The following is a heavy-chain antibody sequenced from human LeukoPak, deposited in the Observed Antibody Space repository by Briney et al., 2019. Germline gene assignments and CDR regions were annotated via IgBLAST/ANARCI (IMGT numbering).Heavy chain of an antibody. J-gene: IGHJ6*03. CDR3: ARVSVYCSSTSCYKIRGKFYYYYYMDV. Sequence: SETLSLTCAVYGGSFSGYYWSWIRQPPGKGLEWIGEINQSGSTNYNPSLKSRVNISVDTSKNQFSLKLSSLTAADTAVYYCARVSVYCSSTSCYKIRGKFYYYYYMDVWGKGTTVTVSS. D-gene: IGHD2-2*02. CDR1: GGSFSGYY. CDR2: INQSGST. V-gene: IGHV4-34*01.